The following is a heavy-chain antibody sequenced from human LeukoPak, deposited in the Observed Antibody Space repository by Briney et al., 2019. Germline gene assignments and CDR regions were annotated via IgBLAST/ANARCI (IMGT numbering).Heavy chain of an antibody. D-gene: IGHD7-27*01. CDR2: IIPIFGTA. CDR1: GYTFTGYY. V-gene: IGHV1-69*13. J-gene: IGHJ4*02. Sequence: SVKVSCKASGYTFTGYYMHWVRQAPGQGLEWMGGIIPIFGTANYAQKFQGRVTITADESTSTAYMELSSLRSEDTAVYYCARDRTGERYFDYWGQGTLVTVSS. CDR3: ARDRTGERYFDY.